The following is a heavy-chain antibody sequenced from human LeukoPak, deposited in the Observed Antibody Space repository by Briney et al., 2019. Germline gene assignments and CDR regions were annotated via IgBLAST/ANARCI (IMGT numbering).Heavy chain of an antibody. V-gene: IGHV3-23*01. J-gene: IGHJ4*02. CDR2: ISGSGGST. D-gene: IGHD3-22*01. CDR1: EFTFSSYS. Sequence: GGSLRLSCAASEFTFSSYSMNWVRQAPGKGLEWVSAISGSGGSTYYADSVKGRFTISRDNSKNTLYLQMNSLRAEDTAVYYCAKSGSSGPAYIDYWGQGTLVTVSS. CDR3: AKSGSSGPAYIDY.